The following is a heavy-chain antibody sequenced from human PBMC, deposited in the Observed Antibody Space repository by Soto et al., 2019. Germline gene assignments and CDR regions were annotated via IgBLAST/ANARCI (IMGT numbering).Heavy chain of an antibody. V-gene: IGHV3-21*01. CDR3: ESSGYYYFDY. J-gene: IGHJ4*02. CDR1: GFTFNTYT. CDR2: ITSAGSFT. D-gene: IGHD3-22*01. Sequence: PGGSLRLSCVASGFTFNTYTMSWVRQAPGRGLEWVSSITSAGSFTYYADSVRGRFTISRDNAGDSLYLEMNGLSAVDTAVYYYESSGYYYFDYWGQGTPVTVSS.